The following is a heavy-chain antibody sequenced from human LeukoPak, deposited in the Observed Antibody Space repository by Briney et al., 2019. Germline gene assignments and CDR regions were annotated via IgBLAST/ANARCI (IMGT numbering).Heavy chain of an antibody. CDR3: ASLGRLENGDYSHYYFDY. CDR2: INPSGGST. Sequence: ASVKVSCKASGYTFTSYYMHWVRQAPGQGLEWMGIINPSGGSTSYAQKFQGRVTMTRDTSTSTVYMELSSLRSEDTAVYYCASLGRLENGDYSHYYFDYWGQGTLVTVSS. CDR1: GYTFTSYY. V-gene: IGHV1-46*01. J-gene: IGHJ4*02. D-gene: IGHD4-17*01.